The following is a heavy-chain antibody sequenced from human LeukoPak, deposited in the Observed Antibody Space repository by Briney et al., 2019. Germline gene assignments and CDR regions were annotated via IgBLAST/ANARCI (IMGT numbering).Heavy chain of an antibody. Sequence: SETLSLTCTVSGYSISSGFYWGWIRQPPGKGLEWIGTIHRGGSTNYNPSLKSRVTISVDTSKNQFSLNLSSVTVADTAIYYCARVYIYGRSYFDYWGQGTLVTVSS. J-gene: IGHJ4*02. CDR2: IHRGGST. V-gene: IGHV4-38-2*02. D-gene: IGHD5-18*01. CDR1: GYSISSGFY. CDR3: ARVYIYGRSYFDY.